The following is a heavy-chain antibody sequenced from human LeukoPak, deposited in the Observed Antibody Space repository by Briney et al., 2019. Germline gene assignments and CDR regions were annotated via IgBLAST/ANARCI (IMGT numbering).Heavy chain of an antibody. J-gene: IGHJ5*02. CDR2: IYPGDCDT. D-gene: IGHD6-19*01. CDR3: ARTFADSSGYNWFDP. CDR1: GSSFTSYW. V-gene: IGHV5-51*01. Sequence: GASLQISCKGSGSSFTSYWIGWGRQMPGKGLEWMGIIYPGDCDTRYSPFFQGQVTISADKSISTAYLQWSSLKASDTAMYYCARTFADSSGYNWFDPWGQGTLVTVSS.